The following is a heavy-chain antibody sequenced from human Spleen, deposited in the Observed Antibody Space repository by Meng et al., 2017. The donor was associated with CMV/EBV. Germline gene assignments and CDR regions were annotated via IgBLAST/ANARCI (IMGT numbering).Heavy chain of an antibody. D-gene: IGHD3-10*01. CDR2: IYWDDDK. J-gene: IGHJ5*02. CDR1: LSTNGGG. CDR3: AHRVRYYGSGSYDWFDP. V-gene: IGHV2-5*02. Sequence: LSTNGGGVGWIRQPPGKALEWLALIYWDDDKRYSPSLKSRLTITKDTSKNQVVLTMTNMDPVDTATYYCAHRVRYYGSGSYDWFDPWGQGTLVTVSS.